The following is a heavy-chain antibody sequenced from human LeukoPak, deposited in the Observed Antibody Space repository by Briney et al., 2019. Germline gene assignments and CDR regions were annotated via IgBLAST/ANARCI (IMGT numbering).Heavy chain of an antibody. J-gene: IGHJ4*02. D-gene: IGHD3-10*01. CDR3: AREADYGSGSYEY. Sequence: GGSLRLSCAASGLTFRGYAMNWVRQAPGKGLEWVSGINWNGGSTGYADSVKGRFTISRDNAKNSLYLQMNSLRAEDTALYHCAREADYGSGSYEYWGQGTLVTVSS. CDR1: GLTFRGYA. CDR2: INWNGGST. V-gene: IGHV3-20*01.